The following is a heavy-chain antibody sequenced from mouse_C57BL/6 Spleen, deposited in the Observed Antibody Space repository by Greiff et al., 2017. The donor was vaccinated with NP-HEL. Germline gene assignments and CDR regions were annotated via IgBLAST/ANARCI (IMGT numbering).Heavy chain of an antibody. Sequence: EVQRVESGGDLVKPGGSLKLSCAASGFTFSSYGMSWVRQTPDKRLEWVATISSGGSYTYYPDSVKGRFTISRDNAKNTLYLQMSSLKSEDTAMYYCARLLRKDYFDYWGQGTTLTVSS. J-gene: IGHJ2*01. CDR2: ISSGGSYT. D-gene: IGHD1-1*01. V-gene: IGHV5-6*01. CDR1: GFTFSSYG. CDR3: ARLLRKDYFDY.